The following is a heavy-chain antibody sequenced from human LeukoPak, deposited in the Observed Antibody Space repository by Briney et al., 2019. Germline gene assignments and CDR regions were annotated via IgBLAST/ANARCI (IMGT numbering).Heavy chain of an antibody. Sequence: GGSLRLSCAASGFTFSSYEMNWVRQAPGKGLEWVSSISSSSSYIYYADSVKGRFTISRDNAENSLYLQMNSLRAEDTAVYYCARNKKGDRYTYGHDYWGQGTLVTVSS. J-gene: IGHJ4*02. CDR1: GFTFSSYE. V-gene: IGHV3-21*04. CDR2: ISSSSSYI. CDR3: ARNKKGDRYTYGHDY. D-gene: IGHD5-18*01.